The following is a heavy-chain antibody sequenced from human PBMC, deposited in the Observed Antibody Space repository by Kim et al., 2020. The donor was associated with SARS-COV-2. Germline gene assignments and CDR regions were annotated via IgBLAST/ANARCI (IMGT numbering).Heavy chain of an antibody. V-gene: IGHV3-53*01. D-gene: IGHD3-10*01. CDR3: SRDLGRGGGGFDY. CDR1: GFTVSSNY. CDR2: IFSGGST. Sequence: GGSLRLSCAASGFTVSSNYMSWVRQAPGKGLEWVSVIFSGGSTFYADSVNGRFTISRDNSKNTLYLQMNSLRVDDTAVYYCSRDLGRGGGGFDYWGQGTL. J-gene: IGHJ4*02.